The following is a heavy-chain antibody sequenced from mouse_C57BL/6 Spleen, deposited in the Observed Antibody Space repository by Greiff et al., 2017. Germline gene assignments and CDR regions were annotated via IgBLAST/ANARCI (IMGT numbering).Heavy chain of an antibody. Sequence: DVQLQESGPGLVKPSQSLSLTCSVTGYSITSGYYWNWIRQFPGNKLEWMGYISYDGSNNYNPSLKNRISITRDTSKNQFFLKLNSVTTEDTATYYCARRGLDYDGYYFDYWGQGTTLTVSS. J-gene: IGHJ2*01. V-gene: IGHV3-6*01. CDR1: GYSITSGYY. CDR2: ISYDGSN. CDR3: ARRGLDYDGYYFDY. D-gene: IGHD2-4*01.